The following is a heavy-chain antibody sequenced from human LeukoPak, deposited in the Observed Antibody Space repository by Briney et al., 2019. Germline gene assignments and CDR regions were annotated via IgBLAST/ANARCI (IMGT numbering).Heavy chain of an antibody. CDR2: ISSSSSYI. D-gene: IGHD6-13*01. CDR3: ARAYYSSSWYGDY. V-gene: IGHV3-21*01. Sequence: GGSLRLSCAASGFTFSIYSMNWVRQAPGKGLEWVSSISSSSSYIYYADSVKGRFTISRDNSKNTLYLQMNSLRAEDTAVYYCARAYYSSSWYGDYWGQGTLVTVSS. CDR1: GFTFSIYS. J-gene: IGHJ4*02.